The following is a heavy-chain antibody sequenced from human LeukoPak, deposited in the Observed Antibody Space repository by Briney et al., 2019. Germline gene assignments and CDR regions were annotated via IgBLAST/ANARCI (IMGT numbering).Heavy chain of an antibody. V-gene: IGHV1-18*01. D-gene: IGHD1-1*01. CDR1: GYTFTSYG. J-gene: IGHJ4*02. Sequence: ASVKVSCKASGYTFTSYGISWVRQAPGQGLEWMGWISAYNGNTNYAQKFQGRLTMTEDTSSDTAYMELSSLTSEDTAVYYCATPTYTGTTDYWGQGTLVTVSS. CDR3: ATPTYTGTTDY. CDR2: ISAYNGNT.